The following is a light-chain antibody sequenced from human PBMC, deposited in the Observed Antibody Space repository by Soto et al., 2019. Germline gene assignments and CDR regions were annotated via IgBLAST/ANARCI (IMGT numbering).Light chain of an antibody. Sequence: QSVLTQPPSVSGAPGQRVTISCTGSSSNIGAGYDVHWYQQLPGTAPKLLIFGYSTRPSGVPDRFSGSKSGTSASLAITGLQAEDEADYYCQSYDNSPSGGYVFGRGTKLTVL. CDR3: QSYDNSPSGGYV. J-gene: IGLJ1*01. V-gene: IGLV1-40*01. CDR1: SSNIGAGYD. CDR2: GYS.